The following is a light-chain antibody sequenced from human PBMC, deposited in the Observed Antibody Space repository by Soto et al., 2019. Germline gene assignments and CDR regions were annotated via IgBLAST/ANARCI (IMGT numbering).Light chain of an antibody. V-gene: IGKV1-39*01. CDR2: AAS. CDR3: QQSYSTPIT. CDR1: QSVSSY. J-gene: IGKJ5*01. Sequence: DNQMTHSLSSLSASVGGRDTITPRASQSVSSYLAWYQQMPGQAPKLLIYAASSMQSGVPYRFSGSGSGTDFTLTISSLEPEDFATYYCQQSYSTPITFGQGTRLEIK.